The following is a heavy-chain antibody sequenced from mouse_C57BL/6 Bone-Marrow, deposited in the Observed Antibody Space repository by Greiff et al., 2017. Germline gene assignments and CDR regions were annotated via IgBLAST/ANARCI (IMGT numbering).Heavy chain of an antibody. V-gene: IGHV1-50*01. J-gene: IGHJ1*03. Sequence: QVQLQQPGAELVKPGASVKLSCKASGYTFTSYWMQWVKQRPGQGLEWIGEIDPSDSYTNYTQKFKGKATLTVDTSSSTAYMQLSSLTSEDSAVYYCARDYYGSSNWYFYVWGTGTTVTVSS. CDR1: GYTFTSYW. CDR2: IDPSDSYT. CDR3: ARDYYGSSNWYFYV. D-gene: IGHD1-1*01.